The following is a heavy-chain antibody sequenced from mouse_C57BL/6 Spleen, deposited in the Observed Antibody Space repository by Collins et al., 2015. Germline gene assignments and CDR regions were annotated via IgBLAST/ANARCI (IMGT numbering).Heavy chain of an antibody. D-gene: IGHD1-1*01. V-gene: IGHV9-3*01. CDR3: ARGELLLLRSLYFDY. J-gene: IGHJ2*01. Sequence: YADDFKGRFAFSLETSASTAYLQINNLKNEDTATYFCARGELLLLRSLYFDYWGQGTTLTVSS.